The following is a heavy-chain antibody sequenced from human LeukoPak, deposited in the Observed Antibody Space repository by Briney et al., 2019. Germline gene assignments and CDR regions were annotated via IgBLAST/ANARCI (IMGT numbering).Heavy chain of an antibody. CDR2: MHPNSGNT. D-gene: IGHD3-10*01. J-gene: IGHJ6*02. V-gene: IGHV1-8*01. CDR3: PRGKRDSIFMVHYYGMDV. Sequence: ASVKVSCKASGYTFNSLDITCVRQATGQGLEWMGWMHPNSGNTGYGQKFQGRVTMTRNTSISTAYMELSSLRSEDTAVYYCPRGKRDSIFMVHYYGMDVWGQGTTVTVSS. CDR1: GYTFNSLD.